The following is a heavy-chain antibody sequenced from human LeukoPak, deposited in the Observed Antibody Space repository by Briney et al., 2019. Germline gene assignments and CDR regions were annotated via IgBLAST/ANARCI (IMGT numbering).Heavy chain of an antibody. V-gene: IGHV3-7*01. CDR3: ARRYFDWFLGAGGSLDI. CDR1: GFTFRSYW. J-gene: IGHJ3*02. D-gene: IGHD3-9*01. Sequence: GGSLRLCCAGSGFTFRSYWMHWVRQAPGKGLEWVANIKQDGSEKYYVDSVKGRFTISRDNANDSVYLQMNSLRAEDTAVYYCARRYFDWFLGAGGSLDIWGQGTMVTVSS. CDR2: IKQDGSEK.